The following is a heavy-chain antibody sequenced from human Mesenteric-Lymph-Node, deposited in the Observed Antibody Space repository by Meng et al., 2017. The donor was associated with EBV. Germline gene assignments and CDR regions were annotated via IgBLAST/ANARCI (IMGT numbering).Heavy chain of an antibody. CDR1: GYTFTSYD. V-gene: IGHV1-8*01. CDR2: MNPNSGNT. J-gene: IGHJ4*02. D-gene: IGHD3-9*01. CDR3: ARFDWLAHF. Sequence: QVQLWQSGAEVKKPGASVKVSCKASGYTFTSYDIHWVRQATGQGLEWMGWMNPNSGNTGYAQKFQGRVTMTRDTSIGTAYMELSSLESEDTAVYYCARFDWLAHFWGQGTLVTVSS.